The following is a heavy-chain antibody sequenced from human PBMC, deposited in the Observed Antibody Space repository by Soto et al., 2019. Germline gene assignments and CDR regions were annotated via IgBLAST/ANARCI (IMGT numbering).Heavy chain of an antibody. V-gene: IGHV3-33*01. CDR3: ARASYGFYYGMDV. CDR2: IWYDGSNK. CDR1: GFTFSIYG. D-gene: IGHD5-18*01. J-gene: IGHJ6*02. Sequence: QVQLVESGGGVVQPGRSLRLSCAASGFTFSIYGMHWVRQAPGKGREWVAVIWYDGSNKDYADSVKGRFTISRDNSKNTLYLQMNSLRAEDTAVYYCARASYGFYYGMDVWGQGTTVTVSS.